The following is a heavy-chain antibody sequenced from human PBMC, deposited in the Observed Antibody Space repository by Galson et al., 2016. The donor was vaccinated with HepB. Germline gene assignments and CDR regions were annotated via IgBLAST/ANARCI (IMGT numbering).Heavy chain of an antibody. V-gene: IGHV3-23*01. J-gene: IGHJ3*02. CDR2: ISDSAGHT. CDR3: ARASGQDLVLDAFDI. D-gene: IGHD6-13*01. Sequence: SLRLSCATSGFTFSRYGMTWVRQAPGKGLEWVSAISDSAGHTHYSDSVKGRFTISRDNSKNTLYLQMNSLTVDDSAVYYCARASGQDLVLDAFDIWGQGTVVTVSS. CDR1: GFTFSRYG.